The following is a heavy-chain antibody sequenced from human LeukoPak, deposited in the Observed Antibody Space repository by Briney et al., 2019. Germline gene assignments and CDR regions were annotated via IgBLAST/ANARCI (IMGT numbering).Heavy chain of an antibody. CDR1: GFTFSSYS. CDR2: IISTGSTT. CDR3: ATGFCGYCSRNSCPLDN. V-gene: IGHV3-48*01. J-gene: IGHJ4*02. Sequence: GGSLRLSCAASGFTFSSYSMNWVRQAPGKGLEWISYIISTGSTTYYADSVKGRFTISRDNANNSLSLQMSSLRAEDTAVYYCATGFCGYCSRNSCPLDNWGEGTLVTVAS. D-gene: IGHD2-2*03.